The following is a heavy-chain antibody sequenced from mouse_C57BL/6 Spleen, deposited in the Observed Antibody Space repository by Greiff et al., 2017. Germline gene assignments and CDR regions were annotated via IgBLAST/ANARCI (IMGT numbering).Heavy chain of an antibody. Sequence: QVQLQQPGAELVRPGSSVKLSCKASGYTFTSYWMDWVKQRPGQGLEWIGNIYPSDSETHYNQKFKDKATLTVDKSSSTAYMQLSSLTSEDSAVYYCARSDDYGFAYWGQGTLVTVSA. V-gene: IGHV1-61*01. CDR2: IYPSDSET. CDR3: ARSDDYGFAY. D-gene: IGHD2-4*01. CDR1: GYTFTSYW. J-gene: IGHJ3*01.